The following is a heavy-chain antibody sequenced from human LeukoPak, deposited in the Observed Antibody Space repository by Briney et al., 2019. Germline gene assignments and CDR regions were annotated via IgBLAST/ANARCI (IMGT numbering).Heavy chain of an antibody. D-gene: IGHD5-18*01. CDR2: IYYSGST. Sequence: SETLSLTCTVSGGSISSYYWSWIRQPPGKGLEWIGYIYYSGSTNYNPSLKSRVTISVDTSKNQFSLKLSSVTAADTAVYYCARAEEYGYSMDVWGQGTTVTVSS. V-gene: IGHV4-59*01. J-gene: IGHJ6*02. CDR3: ARAEEYGYSMDV. CDR1: GGSISSYY.